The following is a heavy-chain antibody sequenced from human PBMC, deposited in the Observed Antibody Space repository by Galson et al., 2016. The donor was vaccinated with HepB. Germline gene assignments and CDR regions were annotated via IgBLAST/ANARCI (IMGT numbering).Heavy chain of an antibody. Sequence: SLRLSCAASGFTFSDYYMHWVRQGSGRGLMRVSRISSDGNTTTYADSVKGRVTISRDNSKNSLYLQMNSLRAEDTAVYFCAREERYCSSMRCQNPDYGMDVWGQGTTVTVSS. CDR2: ISSDGNTT. CDR3: AREERYCSSMRCQNPDYGMDV. CDR1: GFTFSDYY. J-gene: IGHJ6*02. V-gene: IGHV3-74*01. D-gene: IGHD2-2*01.